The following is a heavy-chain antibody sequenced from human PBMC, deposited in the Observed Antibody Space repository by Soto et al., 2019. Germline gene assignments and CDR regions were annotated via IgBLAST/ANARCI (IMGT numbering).Heavy chain of an antibody. J-gene: IGHJ4*02. V-gene: IGHV4-39*01. Sequence: QLQLQESGPGLVKPSETLSLTCTVSGGSISSSSYYWGWIRQPPGKGLEWIGSISYSGSTYYNPSLKSRVTIPVDTSKNQCSLKVRSVAATDTASYYWARHQAHWAPAGMYYFDYWGQGTLVTVSS. D-gene: IGHD6-13*01. CDR1: GGSISSSSYY. CDR2: ISYSGST. CDR3: ARHQAHWAPAGMYYFDY.